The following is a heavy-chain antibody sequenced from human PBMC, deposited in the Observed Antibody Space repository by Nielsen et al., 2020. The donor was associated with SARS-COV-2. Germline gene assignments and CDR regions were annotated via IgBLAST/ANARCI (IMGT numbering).Heavy chain of an antibody. CDR2: IYYSGST. J-gene: IGHJ4*02. CDR1: GCSISSGDYY. V-gene: IGHV4-30-4*01. Sequence: SETLSLTCTVSGCSISSGDYYWRWIRQPPGKGLEWIGYIYYSGSTYYNLSLKSRVTISVDTSKNQFSLKLSSVTAADTAVYYCARVGRFGELLADYWGQGTLVTVSS. CDR3: ARVGRFGELLADY. D-gene: IGHD3-10*01.